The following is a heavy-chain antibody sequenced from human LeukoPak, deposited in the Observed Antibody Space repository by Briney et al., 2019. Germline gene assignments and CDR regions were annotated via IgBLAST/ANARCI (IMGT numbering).Heavy chain of an antibody. CDR1: GFTVSSNY. V-gene: IGHV3-66*04. D-gene: IGHD4-17*01. J-gene: IGHJ6*02. CDR2: IYSGGST. Sequence: GGSLRLSCAASGFTVSSNYMSWVRQAPGKGLEWVSVIYSGGSTYYADSVKGRFTISRDNSKNTLYLQMNSLRAEDTAVYYCASQGESTTGYYYGMDVWGQGTTVTVSS. CDR3: ASQGESTTGYYYGMDV.